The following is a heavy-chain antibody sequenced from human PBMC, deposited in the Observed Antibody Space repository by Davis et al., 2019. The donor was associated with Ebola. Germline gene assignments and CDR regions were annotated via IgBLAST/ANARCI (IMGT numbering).Heavy chain of an antibody. Sequence: SVKVSCKASGVTFKNYAVSWVRQAPGHGLEWAGGIIPVLGTRNYGEKFQDRATITADDYATTVTMELTSLTSDDTAVFFCVWGTIKTWWFYYGLDVWGQGTTVTVSS. V-gene: IGHV1-69*13. CDR3: VWGTIKTWWFYYGLDV. CDR2: IIPVLGTR. D-gene: IGHD2-8*02. J-gene: IGHJ6*02. CDR1: GVTFKNYA.